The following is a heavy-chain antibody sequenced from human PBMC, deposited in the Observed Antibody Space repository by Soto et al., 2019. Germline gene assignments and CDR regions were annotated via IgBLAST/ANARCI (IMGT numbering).Heavy chain of an antibody. CDR3: ARGSGHGFGASVNLYLDY. V-gene: IGHV3-7*01. CDR1: GFTCGSYW. J-gene: IGHJ4*01. D-gene: IGHD3-10*01. CDR2: IKMDAGEK. Sequence: PRGSRTRSCAAFGFTCGSYWMGWVRQAPGKWVEWLATIKMDAGEKKYVASVKGRFTMSRDNENSPLYLQMDSLRAEATAVYYCARGSGHGFGASVNLYLDYSGHGPLVTVST.